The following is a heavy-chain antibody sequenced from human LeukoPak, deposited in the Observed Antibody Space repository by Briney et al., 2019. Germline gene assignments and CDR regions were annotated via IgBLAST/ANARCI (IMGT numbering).Heavy chain of an antibody. CDR2: ISGSGGRK. J-gene: IGHJ4*02. V-gene: IGHV3-23*01. D-gene: IGHD1-26*01. Sequence: GGSPRLSCAASGFTFSSYPMNWVRQAPGKGLEWVSAISGSGGRKYYADSVKGRFTISRDNSKNTLFLQMNSLRAEDTAVYYCARPYYVAANYYFDYWGQGTLVTVSS. CDR3: ARPYYVAANYYFDY. CDR1: GFTFSSYP.